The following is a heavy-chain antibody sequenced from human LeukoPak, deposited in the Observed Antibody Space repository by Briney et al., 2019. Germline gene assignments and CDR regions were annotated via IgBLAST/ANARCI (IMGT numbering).Heavy chain of an antibody. J-gene: IGHJ4*02. D-gene: IGHD1-26*01. CDR3: AKGCGSYLCLLDY. Sequence: GRSLRLSCAASGYTFSSYAMRWVRQAPGKGLEWVSAISGSGGSTYYADSVKGRFTISRDNSKNTLYLQMNSLRAEDTAVYYCAKGCGSYLCLLDYWGQGTLVTVSS. CDR2: ISGSGGST. V-gene: IGHV3-23*01. CDR1: GYTFSSYA.